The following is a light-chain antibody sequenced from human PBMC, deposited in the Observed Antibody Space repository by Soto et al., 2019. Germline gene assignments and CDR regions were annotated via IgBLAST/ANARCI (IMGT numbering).Light chain of an antibody. CDR2: DAS. CDR3: QQLNTLPFT. Sequence: SQSPSSVSATVGDRVTITCRASQNIAHYLAWYQQKPGGAPELLIHDASSLQSGVPSRFSGSGSGTEFTLTISGLLPEDFATYHCQQLNTLPFTFGQGTRLEIK. CDR1: QNIAHY. J-gene: IGKJ5*01. V-gene: IGKV1D-12*01.